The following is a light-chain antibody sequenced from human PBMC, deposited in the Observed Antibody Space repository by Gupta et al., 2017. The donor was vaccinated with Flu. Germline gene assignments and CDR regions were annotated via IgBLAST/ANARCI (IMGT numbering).Light chain of an antibody. V-gene: IGKV3-15*01. J-gene: IGKJ1*01. CDR2: GAS. CDR1: QSVSSN. Sequence: PAPLSVFPGASATLSCRASQSVSSNLAWYQQKPGQPPRVLIFGASTRAPGIPARFSGSGAGTQFTLTIDSLQSEDFAVYYCQQYNVWPRTFGQGTKVEV. CDR3: QQYNVWPRT.